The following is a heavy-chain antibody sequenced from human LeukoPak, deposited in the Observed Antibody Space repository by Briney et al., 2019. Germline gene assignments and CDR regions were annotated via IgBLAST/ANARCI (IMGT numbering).Heavy chain of an antibody. CDR1: GYSFTSYW. J-gene: IGHJ4*02. CDR3: ARQTYYDFWSGEYFDY. Sequence: GESLKISCKGSGYSFTSYWIGWVRQMPGKGLEWMGIIYPGDSDTRYSPSFQGQVTISADKSISTAYLQWSSLKASDTAMYYCARQTYYDFWSGEYFDYWGQGTLVTVSS. V-gene: IGHV5-51*01. D-gene: IGHD3-3*01. CDR2: IYPGDSDT.